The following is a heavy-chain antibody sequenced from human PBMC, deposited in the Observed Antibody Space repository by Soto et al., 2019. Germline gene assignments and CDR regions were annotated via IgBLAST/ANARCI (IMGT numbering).Heavy chain of an antibody. CDR3: ARVEQLGGHYYYYGMDV. J-gene: IGHJ6*02. V-gene: IGHV4-4*02. Sequence: SETLSLTCTVSGGSISSSNWWSWVRQPPGKGLEWIGEIYHSGSTNYNPSLKSRVTISVDKSKNQFSLKLSSVTAADTAVYYCARVEQLGGHYYYYGMDVWGQGTTVTVSS. D-gene: IGHD6-6*01. CDR2: IYHSGST. CDR1: GGSISSSNW.